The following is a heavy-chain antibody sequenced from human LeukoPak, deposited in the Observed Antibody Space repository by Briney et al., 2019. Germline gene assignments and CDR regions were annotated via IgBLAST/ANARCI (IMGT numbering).Heavy chain of an antibody. V-gene: IGHV1-69*05. CDR2: IIPIFGTA. J-gene: IGHJ3*02. CDR1: GGTFSSYA. CDR3: ARAYDSSALGAFDI. D-gene: IGHD3-22*01. Sequence: ASVKVSCKASGGTFSSYAISWVRQAPGQGLEWMGGIIPIFGTANYAQKFQGRVTITTDESTSTAYMELSSPRSEDTAVYYCARAYDSSALGAFDIWGQGTMVTVSS.